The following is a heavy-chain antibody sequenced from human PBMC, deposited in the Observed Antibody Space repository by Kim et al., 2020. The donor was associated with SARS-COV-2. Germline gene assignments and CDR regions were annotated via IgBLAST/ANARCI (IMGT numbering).Heavy chain of an antibody. D-gene: IGHD6-13*01. CDR2: SP. J-gene: IGHJ5*02. CDR3: AKMGICGFDP. V-gene: IGHV3-23*01. Sequence: SPYFAGSVKGRFTTSSDDSKNTLYLQMISLGAEDTAVYYYAKMGICGFDPWSQGTLVTVSS.